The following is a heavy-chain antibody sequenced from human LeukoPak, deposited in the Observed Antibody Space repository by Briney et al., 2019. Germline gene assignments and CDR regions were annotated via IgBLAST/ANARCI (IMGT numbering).Heavy chain of an antibody. J-gene: IGHJ4*02. CDR1: GFRFSSQW. CDR2: VSGSGGDT. CDR3: AKTEGWFYFDY. D-gene: IGHD6-19*01. Sequence: GGSLRLSCAASGFRFSSQWMSWVRQAPGKGLEWVSAVSGSGGDTYYVDSVKGRFTISRDNSKNTLYLQMNCLRAEDTAIYYCAKTEGWFYFDYWGQGTPVTVSS. V-gene: IGHV3-23*01.